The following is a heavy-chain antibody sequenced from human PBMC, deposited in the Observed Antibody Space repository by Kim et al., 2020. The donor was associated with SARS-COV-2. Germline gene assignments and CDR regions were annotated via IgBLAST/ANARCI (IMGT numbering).Heavy chain of an antibody. Sequence: GGSLRLSCVASGFTFDTYAMSWVRQAPGKGLEGVSVISGGAVNKFYADSVGGRFTISRDNSNNMLYLQMNSLRDEDTALYYCAKMVIMDGYNYFYYYAMDVWGQGTTVTVSS. V-gene: IGHV3-23*01. CDR2: ISGGAVNK. CDR1: GFTFDTYA. D-gene: IGHD2-21*01. CDR3: AKMVIMDGYNYFYYYAMDV. J-gene: IGHJ6*02.